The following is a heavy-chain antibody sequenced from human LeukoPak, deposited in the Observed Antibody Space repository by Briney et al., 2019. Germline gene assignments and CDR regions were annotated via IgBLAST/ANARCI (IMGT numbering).Heavy chain of an antibody. J-gene: IGHJ4*02. V-gene: IGHV1-69*13. CDR1: GYTFTSYG. CDR2: IIPIFGTA. Sequence: ASVKVSCKASGYTFTSYGISWVRQAPGQGLEWMGGIIPIFGTANYAQKFQGRVTITADESTSTAYMELSSLRSEDTAVYYCAREPKMWGQGTLVTVSS. CDR3: AREPKM.